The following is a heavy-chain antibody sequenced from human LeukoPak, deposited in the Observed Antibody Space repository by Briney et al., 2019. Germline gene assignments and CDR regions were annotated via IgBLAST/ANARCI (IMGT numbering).Heavy chain of an antibody. D-gene: IGHD3-10*01. J-gene: IGHJ6*02. CDR1: GDSVSSNSGV. CDR3: ARGGSYYYGMDV. V-gene: IGHV6-1*01. CDR2: TYCRSKWYN. Sequence: SQTLSLTCVISGDSVSSNSGVWNWIRQSPSRGLEWLGRTYCRSKWYNDYAVSVKSRITINPDTTKNQFSLQLNSVTPEDTAVYYCARGGSYYYGMDVWGQGTTVTVSS.